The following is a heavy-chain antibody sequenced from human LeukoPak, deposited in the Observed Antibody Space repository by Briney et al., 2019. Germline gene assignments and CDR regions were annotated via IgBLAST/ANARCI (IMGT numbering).Heavy chain of an antibody. V-gene: IGHV4-30-2*01. J-gene: IGHJ4*02. Sequence: PSQTLSLTCIVSGGSISSDDYYWSWIRQPPGKGLEWIGYIYHSGSTYYNPSLKSRVTVSVDRSKNLFSLKLSSVTAADTAVYYCARDSLYSGSYVQIGYWGQGTLVTVSS. D-gene: IGHD1-26*01. CDR2: IYHSGST. CDR1: GGSISSDDYY. CDR3: ARDSLYSGSYVQIGY.